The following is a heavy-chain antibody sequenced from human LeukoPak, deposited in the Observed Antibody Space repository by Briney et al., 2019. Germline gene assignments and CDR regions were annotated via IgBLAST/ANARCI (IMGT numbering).Heavy chain of an antibody. CDR3: AKDDLGYCSGGSCPLGSY. CDR2: ISGSGGST. CDR1: GFTFSSYA. J-gene: IGHJ4*02. Sequence: GGSLRLSCAASGFTFSSYAMSWVRQAPGKGLEWVSAISGSGGSTYYADSVKGRFTISRDNSKNTLYLQMNSLRAEDTAVYYCAKDDLGYCSGGSCPLGSYWGQGTLVTVSS. D-gene: IGHD2-15*01. V-gene: IGHV3-23*01.